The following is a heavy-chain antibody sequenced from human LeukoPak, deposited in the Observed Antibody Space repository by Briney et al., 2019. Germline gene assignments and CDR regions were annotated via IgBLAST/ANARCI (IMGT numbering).Heavy chain of an antibody. Sequence: PSETLSLTCTVSGGSISSYYWSWIRQPAGKGLEWIGRIYTSGSTNYNPSLKSRVTMSVDTSKNQFSLKLSSVTAADTAVYYCARDSGYCSGGSCYSRSNWFDPWGQGTLVTVSS. CDR3: ARDSGYCSGGSCYSRSNWFDP. J-gene: IGHJ5*02. V-gene: IGHV4-4*07. CDR1: GGSISSYY. D-gene: IGHD2-15*01. CDR2: IYTSGST.